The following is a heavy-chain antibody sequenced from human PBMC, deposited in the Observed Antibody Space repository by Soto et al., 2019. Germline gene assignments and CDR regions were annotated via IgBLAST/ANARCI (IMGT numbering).Heavy chain of an antibody. J-gene: IGHJ3*02. CDR3: ARDLGSGSGAFDI. Sequence: QVQLQESGPGLVKPSETLSLTCKVSGDSISDYYWGWIRQAPGHGLEWIGYIYISGSTDSNPSLRSRATISIDPSKKQLSLTLKSVTAADTAVDYCARDLGSGSGAFDIWGPGTVVTVSS. CDR2: IYISGST. CDR1: GDSISDYY. V-gene: IGHV4-59*01. D-gene: IGHD5-12*01.